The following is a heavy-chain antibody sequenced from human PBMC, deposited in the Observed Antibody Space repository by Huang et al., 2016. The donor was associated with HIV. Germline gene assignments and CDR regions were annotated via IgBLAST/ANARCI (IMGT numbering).Heavy chain of an antibody. CDR2: ITGNGGST. CDR1: GFTFNNYA. J-gene: IGHJ4*02. D-gene: IGHD3-10*01. CDR3: AKGIKSSGSYYFDY. Sequence: EVQLLESGGGLVQPGGSLSLSCAASGFTFNNYAMIWVRQGPGKGLEWVSTITGNGGSTSCAASVKGRFTISRDNSKNTLYLHMNSLRVEDTAVYYCAKGIKSSGSYYFDYWGQGTLVTVSS. V-gene: IGHV3-23*01.